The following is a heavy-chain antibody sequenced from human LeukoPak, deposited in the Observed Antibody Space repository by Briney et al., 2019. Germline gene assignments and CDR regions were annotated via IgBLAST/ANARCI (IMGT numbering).Heavy chain of an antibody. CDR2: INKDGSST. CDR1: GFTFSSYW. V-gene: IGHV3-74*01. Sequence: GGSLRLSCAASGFTFSSYWMHWVRQAPGKGLVWVSRINKDGSSTTYADSVKGRFTISRDNAENTLYLQLSSLRGEDTAVYYCARPKDSGDSVVAFDSWGQGTLVTVSS. J-gene: IGHJ4*02. CDR3: ARPKDSGDSVVAFDS. D-gene: IGHD4-17*01.